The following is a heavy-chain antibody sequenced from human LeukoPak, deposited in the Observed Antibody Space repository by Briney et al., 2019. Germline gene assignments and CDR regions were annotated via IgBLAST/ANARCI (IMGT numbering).Heavy chain of an antibody. CDR1: GYAFTNYY. D-gene: IGHD2-15*01. J-gene: IGHJ4*02. V-gene: IGHV1-2*02. CDR3: ATDTPPYCNGGSCYFD. Sequence: ASVKVSCKASGYAFTNYYIHWVRQAPGQGFEWMGWINPSTGVTSYAQKFQGRVTMTRDTSISTAYMDLSRLRSDDTAIYFCATDTPPYCNGGSCYFDWGQGTLVTVSS. CDR2: INPSTGVT.